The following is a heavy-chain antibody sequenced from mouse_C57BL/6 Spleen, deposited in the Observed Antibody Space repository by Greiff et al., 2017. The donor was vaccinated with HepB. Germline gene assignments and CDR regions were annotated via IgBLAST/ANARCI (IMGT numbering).Heavy chain of an antibody. Sequence: QVQLQQSGPELVKPGASVKISCKASGYAFSSSWMNWVKQRPGTGLEWIGRIYPGDGDTNYNGKFKGKATLTADKSSSTAYMQRSSLTSEDSAVYFCARRSNYGAMDYWGQGTSVTVSS. CDR1: GYAFSSSW. J-gene: IGHJ4*01. CDR3: ARRSNYGAMDY. D-gene: IGHD2-5*01. CDR2: IYPGDGDT. V-gene: IGHV1-82*01.